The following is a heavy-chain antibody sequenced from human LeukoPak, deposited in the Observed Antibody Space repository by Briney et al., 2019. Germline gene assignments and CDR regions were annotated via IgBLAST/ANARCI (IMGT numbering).Heavy chain of an antibody. D-gene: IGHD3-22*01. CDR1: GFTFRNYN. J-gene: IGHJ4*02. Sequence: GGSLRLSCAASGFTFRNYNMNGVRQAPGKGLEWVSFISSSSSYISYRDSVKGRFTISRDNAKNSLYLQMNSLRAEDTAVYYCARRAPLSSSKHSSGYYDDYWGQGTQVTVSS. CDR3: ARRAPLSSSKHSSGYYDDY. CDR2: ISSSSSYI. V-gene: IGHV3-21*01.